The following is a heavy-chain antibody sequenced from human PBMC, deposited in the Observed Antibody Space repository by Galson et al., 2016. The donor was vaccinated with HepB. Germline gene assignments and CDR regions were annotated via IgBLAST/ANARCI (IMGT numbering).Heavy chain of an antibody. CDR1: GFTFSDYY. Sequence: SLRLSCAASGFTFSDYYMSWIRQAPGQGLEWLSYITRVRSSTNYADSVKSRFTNSRDNAKKSLYLQMNSLRAEDTAVYYCVRIHPYNIAARRQGWFDPWGQGTLVTVSS. CDR2: ITRVRSST. J-gene: IGHJ5*02. V-gene: IGHV3-11*06. D-gene: IGHD6-6*01. CDR3: VRIHPYNIAARRQGWFDP.